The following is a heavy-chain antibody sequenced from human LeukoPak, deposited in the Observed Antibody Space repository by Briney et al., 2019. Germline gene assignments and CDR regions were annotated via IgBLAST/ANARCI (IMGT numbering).Heavy chain of an antibody. Sequence: SQTLSLTCTVSGGSISSPSYYWSWIRQPAGKGLEWIGRIYTSGSTNYNPSLKSRVTISVDTSKNQFSLKLSSVTAADTAVYYCARDRSYSSSWYAWDYWGQGTLVTVSS. D-gene: IGHD6-13*01. V-gene: IGHV4-61*02. CDR2: IYTSGST. CDR1: GGSISSPSYY. CDR3: ARDRSYSSSWYAWDY. J-gene: IGHJ4*02.